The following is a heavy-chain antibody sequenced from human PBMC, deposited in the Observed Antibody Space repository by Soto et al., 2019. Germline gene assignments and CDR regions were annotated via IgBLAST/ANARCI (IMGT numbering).Heavy chain of an antibody. J-gene: IGHJ3*02. V-gene: IGHV3-48*03. Sequence: GSLRLSCAASGLSVSSYEMTWVRQAPGKGLEWVAYISISGGTIYYGDSVEGRFTISRDNADNSLYLQMNSMRAEDTAVYYCTKEKSVINSGYDAFDIWGRGTLVT. CDR1: GLSVSSYE. CDR3: TKEKSVINSGYDAFDI. CDR2: ISISGGTI. D-gene: IGHD5-12*01.